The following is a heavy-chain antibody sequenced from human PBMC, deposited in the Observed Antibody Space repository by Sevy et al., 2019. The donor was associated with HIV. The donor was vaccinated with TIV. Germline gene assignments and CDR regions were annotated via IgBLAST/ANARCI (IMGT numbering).Heavy chain of an antibody. CDR3: AREAKNRVSYYYYGMDV. Sequence: GGSLRLSCAASGFTFSSYEMNWVRQAPGKGLEWVSYISSSGSTIYYADSVKGRFTISRDNAKNSLYLQMNSLTAEDTAVYYCAREAKNRVSYYYYGMDVWGQGTTVTVSS. CDR2: ISSSGSTI. V-gene: IGHV3-48*03. J-gene: IGHJ6*02. CDR1: GFTFSSYE.